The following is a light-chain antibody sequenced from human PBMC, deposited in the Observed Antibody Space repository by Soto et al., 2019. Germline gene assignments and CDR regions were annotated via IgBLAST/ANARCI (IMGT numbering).Light chain of an antibody. CDR3: QQYNDWPRT. CDR1: QIVNTN. CDR2: AAS. Sequence: IVMTQSPAALSVSPGDSATLSCRASQIVNTNVAWYQQRPGQAPRLLIFAASTRATGVAARFSGSGSGTKFTLTISGLQSEDFAIYYCQQYNDWPRTFGQGSKVDLK. V-gene: IGKV3-15*01. J-gene: IGKJ1*01.